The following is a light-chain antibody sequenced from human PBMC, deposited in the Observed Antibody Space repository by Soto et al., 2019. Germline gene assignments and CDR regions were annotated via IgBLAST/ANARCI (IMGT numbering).Light chain of an antibody. CDR3: AAWDDSLNGPL. V-gene: IGLV1-44*01. J-gene: IGLJ3*02. CDR1: SSNIGSNA. CDR2: SNN. Sequence: QSVLTQQPSASGTPGQRVTISCSGSSSNIGSNAVNWYQQLPGTTPTLLSYSNNQRPSGVPDRFSGSKSGTSASLAVNGLQSEDEADYYCAAWDDSLNGPLFGGGTKLTVL.